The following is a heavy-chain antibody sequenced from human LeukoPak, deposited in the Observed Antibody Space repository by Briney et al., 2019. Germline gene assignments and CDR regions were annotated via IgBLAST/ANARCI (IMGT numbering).Heavy chain of an antibody. D-gene: IGHD3-22*01. CDR3: AINFIPYYYDSSGNNWFDP. J-gene: IGHJ5*02. Sequence: ASVKVSCKASGYTFTGYYMHWVRQAPGQGLEWMGWINPNSGGTNYAQKFQGRVTMTRDTSISTAYMELSRLRSDDTAVYYCAINFIPYYYDSSGNNWFDPWGQGTLVTVSS. CDR1: GYTFTGYY. CDR2: INPNSGGT. V-gene: IGHV1-2*02.